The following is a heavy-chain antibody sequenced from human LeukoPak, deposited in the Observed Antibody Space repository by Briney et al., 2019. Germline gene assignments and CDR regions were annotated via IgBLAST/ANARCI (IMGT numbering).Heavy chain of an antibody. D-gene: IGHD1-26*01. V-gene: IGHV3-30-3*01. CDR1: GFTLSSYA. CDR3: ARDPSWELFGYFDY. J-gene: IGHJ4*02. Sequence: GGSLRLSCAASGFTLSSYALHWVRQAPGKGLEWVAVISYDGSNKYYADSVKGRFTISRDNSKNTLYLQMNSLRAEDTAVYYCARDPSWELFGYFDYWGQGTLVTVSS. CDR2: ISYDGSNK.